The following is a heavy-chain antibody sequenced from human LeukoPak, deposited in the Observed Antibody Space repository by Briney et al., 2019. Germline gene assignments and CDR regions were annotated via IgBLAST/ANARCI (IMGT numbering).Heavy chain of an antibody. CDR1: GGSFNDYY. CDR2: INYSGSA. D-gene: IGHD2-8*01. J-gene: IGHJ5*02. CDR3: ATHCTNGVCYFNWFDR. Sequence: SQTLSLTCAVYGGSFNDYYWSWIRQPPGKGLEWIGQINYSGSASYNPSLQSRVTISVDTSKYQLSLKPSSVTAADTSVYYSATHCTNGVCYFNWFDRWGQGTLVTVS. V-gene: IGHV4-34*01.